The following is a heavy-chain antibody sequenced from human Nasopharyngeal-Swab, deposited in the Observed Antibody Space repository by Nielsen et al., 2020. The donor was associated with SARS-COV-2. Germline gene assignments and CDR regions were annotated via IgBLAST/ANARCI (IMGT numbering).Heavy chain of an antibody. V-gene: IGHV3-21*01. D-gene: IGHD3-3*01. CDR1: GFTFNNYN. J-gene: IGHJ6*02. Sequence: GESLKISCAASGFTFNNYNFNWVRQAPGKGLEWVSSISSSSSYIYYADSVKGRFTISRDNAKNSLYLQMNSLRAEDTAVYYCARDGLDYDFWSAYFMDVWGQGTTVIVSS. CDR3: ARDGLDYDFWSAYFMDV. CDR2: ISSSSSYI.